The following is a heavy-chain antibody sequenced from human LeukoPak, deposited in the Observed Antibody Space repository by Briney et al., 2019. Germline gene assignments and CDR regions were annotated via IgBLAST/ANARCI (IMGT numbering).Heavy chain of an antibody. V-gene: IGHV4-59*01. Sequence: RASETLSLTCTVSGGSISSYYWSWIRQPPGKGLEWLGYLYYSGSNNYNPSLKSRVTISVDTSKNQFSLKLSSVTAADTAVYYCARAFYSSSWYSYYYGMDVWGQGTTVTVSS. J-gene: IGHJ6*02. CDR3: ARAFYSSSWYSYYYGMDV. CDR2: LYYSGSN. D-gene: IGHD6-13*01. CDR1: GGSISSYY.